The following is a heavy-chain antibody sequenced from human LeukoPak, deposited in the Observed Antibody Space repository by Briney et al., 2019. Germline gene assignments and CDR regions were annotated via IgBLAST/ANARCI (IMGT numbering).Heavy chain of an antibody. CDR2: ISAYNGNT. CDR1: GYTFTSYG. D-gene: IGHD3-22*01. CDR3: ARADPFYYDSSGYYQDSYYYGMDV. J-gene: IGHJ6*02. Sequence: ASVKVSCKASGYTFTSYGFSWVRQAPGQGLEWMGWISAYNGNTNSAQKLQGRVTMTTDTSTSTAYMELRSLRSDDTAVYYCARADPFYYDSSGYYQDSYYYGMDVWGQGTTVTVSS. V-gene: IGHV1-18*01.